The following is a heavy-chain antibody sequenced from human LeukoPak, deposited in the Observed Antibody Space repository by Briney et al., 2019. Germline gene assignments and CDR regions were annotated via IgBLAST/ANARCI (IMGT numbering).Heavy chain of an antibody. CDR2: MSSSCSYI. V-gene: IGHV3-21*01. Sequence: GGSLRLSCAASGFTFSSYSMNWVRQAPGKGLEWDSSMSSSCSYIYYADSLKSRFTISRDNAKNPLYLQMNSLTAEDTAVYYCARPAYSSGLPWGQGTLVTVSS. CDR1: GFTFSSYS. J-gene: IGHJ5*02. CDR3: ARPAYSSGLP. D-gene: IGHD6-25*01.